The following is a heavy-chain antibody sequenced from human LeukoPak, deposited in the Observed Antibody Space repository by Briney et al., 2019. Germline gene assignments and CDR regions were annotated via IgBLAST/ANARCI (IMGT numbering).Heavy chain of an antibody. CDR2: LHHSGST. D-gene: IGHD3-22*01. CDR1: GYSITSTYW. Sequence: PSETLSLTCAVSGYSITSTYWWGWIRQTPGRGLEWIGSLHHSGSTSYNPSLKSRVTISVDTSKNQFSLRLNSVTGANTAVYYCERVGGDHSTGHYSVDYWGQGTLVTVSS. CDR3: ERVGGDHSTGHYSVDY. V-gene: IGHV4-38-2*01. J-gene: IGHJ4*02.